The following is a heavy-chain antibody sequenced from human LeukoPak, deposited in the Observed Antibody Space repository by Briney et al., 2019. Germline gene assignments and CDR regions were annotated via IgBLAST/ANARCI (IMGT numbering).Heavy chain of an antibody. V-gene: IGHV5-51*01. J-gene: IGHJ5*02. CDR3: ARSGRNYDFWSGYYNWFDP. D-gene: IGHD3-3*01. CDR2: LYPGDSDT. CDR1: GYSFTSYW. Sequence: GVSLQISCKGSGYSFTSYWIGWVRPMAGKGLESMAILYPGDSDTRYSPSFQGQVTISADKSISTAYLQWSSLKASDTAMYYCARSGRNYDFWSGYYNWFDPWGQGTLVTVSS.